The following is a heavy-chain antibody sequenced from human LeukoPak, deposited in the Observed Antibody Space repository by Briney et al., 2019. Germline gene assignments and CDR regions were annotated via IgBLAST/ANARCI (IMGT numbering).Heavy chain of an antibody. J-gene: IGHJ4*02. D-gene: IGHD2-2*01. Sequence: GGSLRLSCVASGFTFSSHGMHWVRQAPGKGLEWVAFIRYDGNDNYYADSVKGRFTISRDNSKNTLYLQMNSLRAEDTAVYYCAKIRDIVVVPAASYFDYWGQGTLVTVSS. CDR3: AKIRDIVVVPAASYFDY. V-gene: IGHV3-30*02. CDR1: GFTFSSHG. CDR2: IRYDGNDN.